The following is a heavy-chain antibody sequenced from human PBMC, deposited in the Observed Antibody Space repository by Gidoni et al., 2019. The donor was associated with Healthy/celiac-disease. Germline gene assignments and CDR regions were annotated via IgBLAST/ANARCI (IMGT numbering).Heavy chain of an antibody. V-gene: IGHV3-21*01. Sequence: EVQLVESGGGLVKPGGSLRLSCAASGFTFSSYTMNWVRQAPGKGLEWVPAISSSSSYIYYADSVKGRFTISRDNAKNSLYLQMNSLRAEDTAVYYCARDLGIAVAGPTSDYWGQGTLVTVSS. CDR3: ARDLGIAVAGPTSDY. CDR1: GFTFSSYT. J-gene: IGHJ4*02. CDR2: ISSSSSYI. D-gene: IGHD6-19*01.